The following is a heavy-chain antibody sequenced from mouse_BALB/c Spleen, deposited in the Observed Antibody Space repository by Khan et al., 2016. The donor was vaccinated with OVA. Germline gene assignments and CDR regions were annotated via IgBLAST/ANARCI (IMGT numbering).Heavy chain of an antibody. CDR3: ARLEDK. V-gene: IGHV2-9*02. CDR2: IWTGSNT. Sequence: QVQLKESGPGLVAPSQSLSITCTVSGFSFTSYCVHWVRQPPGKGLVWLVVIWTGSNTNYKSAHITRLSINKDNSKNQVFLKMNNLQTDDTAMYYYARLEDKWGQGTTLTVSS. CDR1: GFSFTSYC. J-gene: IGHJ2*01.